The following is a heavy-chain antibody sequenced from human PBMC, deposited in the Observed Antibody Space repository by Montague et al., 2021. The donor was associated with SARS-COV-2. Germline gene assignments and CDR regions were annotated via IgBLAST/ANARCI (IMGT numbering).Heavy chain of an antibody. CDR1: GFTFRSYW. CDR2: IKEDGSDK. J-gene: IGHJ5*02. CDR3: ARLKYTTSGGNWLDP. V-gene: IGHV3-7*01. D-gene: IGHD2-2*01. Sequence: SLRLSCAASGFTFRSYWMTWVRQAPGKGLEWVANIKEDGSDKYYVDSVKGRFTISRDNAKNSLYLQMNSLRAEDTAMYYCARLKYTTSGGNWLDPWGQGTLVTVSS.